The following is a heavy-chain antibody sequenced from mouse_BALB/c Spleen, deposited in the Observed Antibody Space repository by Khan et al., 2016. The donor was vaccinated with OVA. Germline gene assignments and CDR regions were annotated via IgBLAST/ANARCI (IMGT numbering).Heavy chain of an antibody. D-gene: IGHD2-14*01. CDR1: GFSLSRYN. CDR3: ARAYYRYDGYYAMDY. Sequence: QVQLKESGPGLVAPSQSLYITCTVSGFSLSRYNIHWVRQTPGKGLEWLGMIWGGGGTDYNSNLKSRLSISKDKTRSQALLKMNSLQTDDTAMFYCARAYYRYDGYYAMDYWGQGTLVTVSS. J-gene: IGHJ4*01. CDR2: IWGGGGT. V-gene: IGHV2-6-4*01.